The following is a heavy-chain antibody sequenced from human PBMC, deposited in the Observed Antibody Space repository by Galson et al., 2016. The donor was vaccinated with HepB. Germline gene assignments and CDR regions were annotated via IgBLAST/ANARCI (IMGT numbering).Heavy chain of an antibody. CDR1: GDSVSGISAT. Sequence: CAISGDSVSGISATWNWIRQSPSRGLEWLGRTFYRSKWYKDYAASVKSRITVNADTSRNQFTLQLNSVTPEDAALYFCARATSSSWYVLDYWGQGTPVAVSS. CDR2: TFYRSKWYK. J-gene: IGHJ4*02. CDR3: ARATSSSWYVLDY. V-gene: IGHV6-1*01. D-gene: IGHD6-13*01.